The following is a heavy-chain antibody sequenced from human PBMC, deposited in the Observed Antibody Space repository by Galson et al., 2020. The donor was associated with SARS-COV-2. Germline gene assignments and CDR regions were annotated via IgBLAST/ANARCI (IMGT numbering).Heavy chain of an antibody. Sequence: TLSLTCTVSGGSVASDGYYWSWIRQPPGKGLEWIGYIHYSGSTHYKPSLESRITISVDTSRNQFSLKLRSVTAADTAVYYCARDNPASSGLLGSHFDLWGQGSLVTVSS. CDR3: ARDNPASSGLLGSHFDL. CDR1: GGSVASDGYY. CDR2: IHYSGST. V-gene: IGHV4-30-4*08. D-gene: IGHD2-21*01. J-gene: IGHJ4*02.